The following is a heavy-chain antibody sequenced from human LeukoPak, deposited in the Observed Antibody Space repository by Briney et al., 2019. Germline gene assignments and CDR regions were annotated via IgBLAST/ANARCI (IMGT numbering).Heavy chain of an antibody. Sequence: SETLSLTCTVSAGSISSTSHHWGWIRQSPGKGLEWIGSLFSGRTTYCNPSLDSRVTISVVTSKNQFSLQLNSVTAADTAVYYCVRHDGRGGATMGALDSWGQGSLVTVSS. V-gene: IGHV4-39*01. CDR2: LFSGRTT. CDR1: AGSISSTSHH. D-gene: IGHD5-12*01. J-gene: IGHJ4*02. CDR3: VRHDGRGGATMGALDS.